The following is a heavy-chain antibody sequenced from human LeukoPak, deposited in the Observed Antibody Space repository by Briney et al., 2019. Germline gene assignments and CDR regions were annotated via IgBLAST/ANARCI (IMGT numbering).Heavy chain of an antibody. CDR1: GYTFTGYY. Sequence: ASVKVSCKASGYTFTGYYMHWVRQAPGQGLQWMGWINPNSGGTNYAQKFQGWVTMTRDTSISTAYMELSRLRSDDTAVYYCARAPIVATSLLGGFDYWGQGTLVTVSS. J-gene: IGHJ4*02. D-gene: IGHD5-12*01. CDR3: ARAPIVATSLLGGFDY. CDR2: INPNSGGT. V-gene: IGHV1-2*04.